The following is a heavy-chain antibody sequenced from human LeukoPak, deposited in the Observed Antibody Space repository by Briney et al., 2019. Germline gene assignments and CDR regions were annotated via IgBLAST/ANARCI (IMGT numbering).Heavy chain of an antibody. D-gene: IGHD1-26*01. CDR3: ARDRGVGAPDY. V-gene: IGHV3-74*01. CDR1: GFTFSSYS. Sequence: GGSLRLSCAASGFTFSSYSMHWVRQAPGKGLVWVSRINSDGSSTNYADSVKGRFTISRDNVKNALYLEMNSLRVEDTAVYYCARDRGVGAPDYWGQGTLVTVSS. J-gene: IGHJ4*02. CDR2: INSDGSST.